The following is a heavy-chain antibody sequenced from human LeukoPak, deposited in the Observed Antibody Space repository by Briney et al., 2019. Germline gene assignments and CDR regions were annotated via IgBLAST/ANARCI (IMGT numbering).Heavy chain of an antibody. J-gene: IGHJ3*02. D-gene: IGHD3-10*01. CDR3: AREKGTMIRAMAFEM. V-gene: IGHV3-11*06. Sequence: DFAKGRFTISRDNAQNSLYLQINSLRAEDAAVYYCAREKGTMIRAMAFEMWGQGTMVTVSS.